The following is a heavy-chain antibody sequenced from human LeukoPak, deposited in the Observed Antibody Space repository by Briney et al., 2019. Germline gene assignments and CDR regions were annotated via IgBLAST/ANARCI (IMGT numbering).Heavy chain of an antibody. Sequence: SETLSLTCAVYGGSFSGYYWSWIRQPPGKGLEWVGEINHSGSTNYNPSLKSRVTISVDTSKNQFSLELSSVTAADTAVYYCARVDYYGSGSYSWFDPWGQGTLVTVSS. CDR3: ARVDYYGSGSYSWFDP. CDR2: INHSGST. D-gene: IGHD3-10*01. V-gene: IGHV4-34*01. J-gene: IGHJ5*02. CDR1: GGSFSGYY.